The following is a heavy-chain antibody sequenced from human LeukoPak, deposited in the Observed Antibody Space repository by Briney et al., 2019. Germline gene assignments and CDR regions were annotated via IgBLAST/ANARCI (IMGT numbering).Heavy chain of an antibody. J-gene: IGHJ4*02. V-gene: IGHV4-59*01. D-gene: IGHD4-23*01. CDR3: ARNRWGTGASFDS. Sequence: SETLSLTCNVSGGSICSYHWSWSRQSPGKGLEWIGDIYYSGSTNYNPSLRSRVTLLVDMSKNQFSLKVRSVTAVDTAMYYCARNRWGTGASFDSWGQGTLVTVSS. CDR1: GGSICSYH. CDR2: IYYSGST.